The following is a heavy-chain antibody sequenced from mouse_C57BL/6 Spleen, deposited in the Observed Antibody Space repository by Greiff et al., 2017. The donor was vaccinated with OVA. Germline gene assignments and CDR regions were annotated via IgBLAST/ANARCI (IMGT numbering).Heavy chain of an antibody. CDR1: GYTFTSYW. CDR3: ARYGDSSGYRSYFDY. J-gene: IGHJ2*01. D-gene: IGHD3-2*02. Sequence: QVQLKQPGAELVMPGASVKLSCKASGYTFTSYWMHWVKQRPGQGLEWIGEIDPSDSYTNYNQKFKGKSTLTVDKSSSTACMQLSSLTSEDSAVYYCARYGDSSGYRSYFDYWGQGTTLTVSS. V-gene: IGHV1-69*01. CDR2: IDPSDSYT.